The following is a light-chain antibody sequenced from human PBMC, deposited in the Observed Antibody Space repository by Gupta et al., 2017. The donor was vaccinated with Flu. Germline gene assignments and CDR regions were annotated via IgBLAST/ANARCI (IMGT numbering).Light chain of an antibody. V-gene: IGKV3-11*01. CDR1: QSVSSY. Sequence: EIVVTQSPATLSLSPGERATLSCSASQSVSSYLAWYQQKPGQAPRLLIYDASNRATGIPVRFSGSGSETDFTLTISSLEPEDFAVYYCQQRSNWPPSLTFGGGTKVEIK. CDR3: QQRSNWPPSLT. J-gene: IGKJ4*01. CDR2: DAS.